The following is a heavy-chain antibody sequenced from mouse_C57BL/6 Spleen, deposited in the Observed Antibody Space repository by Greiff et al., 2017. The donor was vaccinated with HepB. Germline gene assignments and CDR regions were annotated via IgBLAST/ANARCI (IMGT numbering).Heavy chain of an antibody. CDR1: GYTFTSYW. V-gene: IGHV1-55*01. D-gene: IGHD2-2*01. Sequence: QVQLQQPGAELVKPGASVKMSCKASGYTFTSYWITWVKQRPGQGLEWIGDIYPGSGSTNYNEKFKSKATLTVDTSSSTAYMQLSSLTSEDSAVYYCARGDYGYEGYAMDYWGQGTSVTVSS. J-gene: IGHJ4*01. CDR3: ARGDYGYEGYAMDY. CDR2: IYPGSGST.